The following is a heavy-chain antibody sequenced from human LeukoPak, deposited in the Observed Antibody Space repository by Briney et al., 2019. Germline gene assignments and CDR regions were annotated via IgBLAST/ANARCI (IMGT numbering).Heavy chain of an antibody. CDR3: AKGRGPAATHPDY. J-gene: IGHJ4*02. CDR2: IFGSGAT. CDR1: GFTFSSYA. Sequence: GGSLRLSCAASGFTFSSYAMTWVRQAPGKGLDWVSAIFGSGATYYADSVRGRFTISRDNSKNTLYLQMNNLRAEDTALHYCAKGRGPAATHPDYWGQGTLVTVSS. V-gene: IGHV3-23*01. D-gene: IGHD6-25*01.